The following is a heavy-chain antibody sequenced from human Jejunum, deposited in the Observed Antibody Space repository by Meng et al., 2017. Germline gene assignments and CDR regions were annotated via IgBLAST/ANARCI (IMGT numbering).Heavy chain of an antibody. CDR2: ITPFFGTT. D-gene: IGHD6-19*01. Sequence: SVKVSCKASGGTFSSYAFTWVRQAPGQGLEGMGGITPFFGTTNYAQRFQGRVTITADESTATAYMEVPSLRSEDTAVYYCARVSTVSNYAVDFWGQGTPVTVSS. CDR3: ARVSTVSNYAVDF. J-gene: IGHJ6*02. V-gene: IGHV1-69*13. CDR1: GGTFSSYA.